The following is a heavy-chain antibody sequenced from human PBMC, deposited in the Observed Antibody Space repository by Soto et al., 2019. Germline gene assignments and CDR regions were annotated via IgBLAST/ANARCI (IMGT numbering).Heavy chain of an antibody. V-gene: IGHV1-2*02. J-gene: IGHJ5*02. CDR3: VKTYDGSGQPSHYFDP. CDR1: GYTFTDYF. CDR2: INPKSGGT. Sequence: ASVKVSCKTSGYTFTDYFIHWVRQAAGQGLEWMGWINPKSGGTNYAQRFQGRVTMTRDTSISTVYMDLSGLRSDDTATYHCVKTYDGSGQPSHYFDPWGQGTPVTVSS. D-gene: IGHD3-22*01.